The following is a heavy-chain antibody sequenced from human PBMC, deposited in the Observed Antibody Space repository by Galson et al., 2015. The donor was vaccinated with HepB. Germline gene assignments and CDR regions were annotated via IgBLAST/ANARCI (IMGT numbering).Heavy chain of an antibody. J-gene: IGHJ5*02. D-gene: IGHD3-16*01. CDR2: INHGGYT. V-gene: IGHV4-34*01. CDR3: ARAGGPVNWFDP. CDR1: GGSLFGYY. Sequence: SETLSLTCTVHGGSLFGYYWNWIRQPPGKGLEWIGEINHGGYTNYNPSLKSRLTISVDTSQSRISLKLNFMTAADTAVYYCARAGGPVNWFDPWGQGTLVTVSS.